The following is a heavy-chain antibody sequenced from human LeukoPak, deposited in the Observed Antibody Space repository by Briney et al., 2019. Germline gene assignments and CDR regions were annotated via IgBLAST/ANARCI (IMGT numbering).Heavy chain of an antibody. V-gene: IGHV2-70*01. CDR3: ARGSSHGFDY. Sequence: SGPALVKPTQTLTLTCTFSGFSLTTSGMCVSWIRQPPGKALGWLALIDWDDDKSYSTSLKTRLTISKDTSKNQVVLTMTNMDPVDTATYYCARGSSHGFDYWGQGTLVTVSS. J-gene: IGHJ4*02. CDR1: GFSLTTSGMC. CDR2: IDWDDDK.